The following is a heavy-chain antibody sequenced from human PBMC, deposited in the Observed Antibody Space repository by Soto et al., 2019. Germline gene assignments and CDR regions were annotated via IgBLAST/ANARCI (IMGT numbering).Heavy chain of an antibody. V-gene: IGHV1-2*04. D-gene: IGHD6-13*01. CDR1: GYTFTGYY. CDR2: INPNSGGT. CDR3: ARAGSSSWYGHDY. J-gene: IGHJ4*02. Sequence: ASVKVSCKASGYTFTGYYMHWVRQAPGQGLEWMGWINPNSGGTNYAQKFQGWVTMTRDTSISTAYMELSRLRSDDTAVYYCARAGSSSWYGHDYWGQGTLVTVSS.